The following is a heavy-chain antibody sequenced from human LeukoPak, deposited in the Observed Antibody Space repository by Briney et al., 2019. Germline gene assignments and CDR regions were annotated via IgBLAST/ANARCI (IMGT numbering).Heavy chain of an antibody. D-gene: IGHD5-18*01. V-gene: IGHV4-31*03. CDR2: IYYSGST. J-gene: IGHJ4*02. Sequence: SQTLSLTCTVSGGSISSGGYYWSWIRQHPGKGLEWIGYIYYSGSTYYNPSLKSRVTISVDTSKNQFSLKLSSVTAADTAVYYCARMDTAMVEGYFDYWGQGTLVTVSS. CDR3: ARMDTAMVEGYFDY. CDR1: GGSISSGGYY.